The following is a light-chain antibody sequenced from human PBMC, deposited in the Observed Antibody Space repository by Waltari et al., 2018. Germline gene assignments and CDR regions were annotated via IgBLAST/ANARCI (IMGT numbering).Light chain of an antibody. Sequence: EIVLTQSPGTLSLSPGERATLSCRASQNINSRFLAWYQQKPGQAPRLLMYIISSRATGIPDRFSGSGSGTDFTLTISSLEPEDFAVYYCQQYGTSPYTFGQGTKLE. J-gene: IGKJ2*01. V-gene: IGKV3-20*01. CDR2: IIS. CDR1: QNINSRF. CDR3: QQYGTSPYT.